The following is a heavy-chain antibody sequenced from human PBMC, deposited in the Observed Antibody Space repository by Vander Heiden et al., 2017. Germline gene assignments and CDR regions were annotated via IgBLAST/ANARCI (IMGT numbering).Heavy chain of an antibody. CDR2: IIPIFGTA. V-gene: IGHV1-69*01. CDR3: ARVLKGPTNYYYGMDV. Sequence: QVQLVQSGAEVKKPGSSVKVSCKASGGTSTSYASRSGRQAPGQGLEWMGGIIPIFGTANYAQKFQGRVTITADESTSTAYMELSSLRSEDTAVYYCARVLKGPTNYYYGMDVWGQGTTVTVSS. CDR1: GGTSTSYA. J-gene: IGHJ6*02. D-gene: IGHD5-12*01.